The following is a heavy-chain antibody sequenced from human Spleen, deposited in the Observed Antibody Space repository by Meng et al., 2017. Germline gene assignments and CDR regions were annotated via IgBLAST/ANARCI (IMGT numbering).Heavy chain of an antibody. Sequence: GGSLRLSCSASGFIFGSWAMHWVRQAPGKGLEWGAVISYDGAKRYYGDSVKGRFTISRDNSKNTLYLQMNSLRTEDTAVYYCSLEMVPYAFDIWGQGKKVT. CDR2: ISYDGAKR. V-gene: IGHV3-30*03. J-gene: IGHJ3*02. CDR1: GFIFGSWA. CDR3: SLEMVPYAFDI. D-gene: IGHD2-8*01.